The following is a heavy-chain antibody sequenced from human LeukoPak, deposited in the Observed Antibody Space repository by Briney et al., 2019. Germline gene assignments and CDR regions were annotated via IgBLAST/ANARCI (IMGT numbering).Heavy chain of an antibody. Sequence: PSETLSLTCAVYGGSFSGYYWSWIRQPPGKGLEWIGEINHSGSTNYNPSLKSRVTISVDTSKNQFSLKLSSVTAADTAVYYCAREDFYCSSTSCYGLSLDVWGQGTTVTVSS. V-gene: IGHV4-34*01. CDR3: AREDFYCSSTSCYGLSLDV. CDR2: INHSGST. D-gene: IGHD2-2*01. CDR1: GGSFSGYY. J-gene: IGHJ6*02.